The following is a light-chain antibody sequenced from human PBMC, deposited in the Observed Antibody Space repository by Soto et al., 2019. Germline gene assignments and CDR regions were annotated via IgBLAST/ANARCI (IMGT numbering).Light chain of an antibody. CDR3: QQYKDSMWT. Sequence: DIQMTQSPSTLSASVGDRVTITCRARQTVERWLAWYQQKPGKAPNLLISDVSSLERGVPSRFSGSGSATEFTLTISGLQPDDFATYYCQQYKDSMWTFGQGTKVESK. CDR1: QTVERW. J-gene: IGKJ1*01. CDR2: DVS. V-gene: IGKV1-5*01.